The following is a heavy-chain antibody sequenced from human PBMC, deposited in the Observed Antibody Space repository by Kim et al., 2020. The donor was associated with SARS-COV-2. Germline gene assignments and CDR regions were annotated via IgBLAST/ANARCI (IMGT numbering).Heavy chain of an antibody. Sequence: YNPSLKSRVTISVDTSKSQFSLKLSSVTAADTAVYYCASTRIAARPRFDYWGQGTLVTVSS. V-gene: IGHV4-31*02. CDR3: ASTRIAARPRFDY. D-gene: IGHD6-6*01. J-gene: IGHJ4*02.